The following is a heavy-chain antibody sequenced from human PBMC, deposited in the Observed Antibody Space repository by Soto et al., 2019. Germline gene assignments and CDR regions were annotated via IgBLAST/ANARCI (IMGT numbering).Heavy chain of an antibody. CDR2: ISWNSAMT. CDR1: GFTFDDFA. Sequence: ESGGGLVQPGRSLRLSCAASGFTFDDFAMHWVRQAPGKGLEWVSGISWNSAMTGYADSVKGRFTISRDNAKNSVYLQMNSLRPEDTALYFCAKDNRADRGAFDYWGQGTLVSVFS. J-gene: IGHJ4*02. V-gene: IGHV3-9*01. CDR3: AKDNRADRGAFDY. D-gene: IGHD3-10*01.